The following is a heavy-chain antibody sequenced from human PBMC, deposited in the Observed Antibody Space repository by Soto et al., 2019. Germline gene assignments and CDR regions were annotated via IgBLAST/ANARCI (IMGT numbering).Heavy chain of an antibody. CDR2: ISAYNGNT. CDR1: GYTFTSYG. J-gene: IGHJ6*02. D-gene: IGHD6-13*01. Sequence: QVQLVQSGAEVKKPGASVKVSCKASGYTFTSYGISWVRQAPGQGLEWMGWISAYNGNTNNAQKIQGRVTMTTDTSTSTAYMELRSLRSDDTAVYYCASYIAAAAHYYYGMDVWGQGTTVTVSS. V-gene: IGHV1-18*01. CDR3: ASYIAAAAHYYYGMDV.